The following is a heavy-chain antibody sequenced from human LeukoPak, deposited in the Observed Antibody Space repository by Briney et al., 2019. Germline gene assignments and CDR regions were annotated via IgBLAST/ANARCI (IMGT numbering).Heavy chain of an antibody. J-gene: IGHJ4*02. CDR1: GFTFSSYS. Sequence: GGSLRLSCAASGFTFSSYSMNWVRQAPGKGLEWVSSISSSSSYIYYADSVKGRFTISRDNAKNSLYLQMNSLRAEDTAAYYCAGGVVVAATRHWGQGTLVTVSS. D-gene: IGHD2-15*01. CDR2: ISSSSSYI. V-gene: IGHV3-21*01. CDR3: AGGVVVAATRH.